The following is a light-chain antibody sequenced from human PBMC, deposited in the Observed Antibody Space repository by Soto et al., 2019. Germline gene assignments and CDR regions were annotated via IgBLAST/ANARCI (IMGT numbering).Light chain of an antibody. CDR3: SSYTRSSTLVV. CDR1: SSDVGGYNY. Sequence: QSALTQPASVSGSPGQSITISCTGTSSDVGGYNYVSWYQQHPGKAPKLMIYDVSNRPSGVSNRCSGSKSGNTASLTISGLQAEDEADYYCSSYTRSSTLVVFGGGTKLTVL. J-gene: IGLJ2*01. V-gene: IGLV2-14*01. CDR2: DVS.